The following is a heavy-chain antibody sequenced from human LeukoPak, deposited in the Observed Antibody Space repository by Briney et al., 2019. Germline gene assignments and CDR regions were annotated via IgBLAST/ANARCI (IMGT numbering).Heavy chain of an antibody. J-gene: IGHJ3*02. Sequence: PSETLSLTCTVSGGSISSGDYYWSWIRQPPGKGLEWIGYIYYSGSTYYNPSLKSRVTISVDTSKNQFSLKLSSVTAADTAVYYCARASADFDWLLCAFDIWGQGTMVTVSS. CDR1: GGSISSGDYY. CDR3: ARASADFDWLLCAFDI. D-gene: IGHD3-9*01. V-gene: IGHV4-30-4*01. CDR2: IYYSGST.